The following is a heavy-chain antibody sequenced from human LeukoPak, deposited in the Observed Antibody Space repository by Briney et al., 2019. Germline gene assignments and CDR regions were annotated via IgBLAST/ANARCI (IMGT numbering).Heavy chain of an antibody. Sequence: GGSLRLSCVASGFTFSDYSMYWVRQAPGKGLEWVSVIYSGGSTYYADSVKGRFTISRDNSKNTVYLQMNSLRAEDTAVYYCARGCGGGCQDAFDIWGQGTMVTVSS. V-gene: IGHV3-53*01. D-gene: IGHD2-21*02. CDR1: GFTFSDYS. CDR3: ARGCGGGCQDAFDI. CDR2: IYSGGST. J-gene: IGHJ3*02.